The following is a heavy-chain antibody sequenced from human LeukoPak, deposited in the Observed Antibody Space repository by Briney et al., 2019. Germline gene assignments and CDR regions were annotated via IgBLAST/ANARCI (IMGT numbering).Heavy chain of an antibody. D-gene: IGHD3-10*01. V-gene: IGHV1-2*02. CDR2: INPNSGGT. J-gene: IGHJ5*02. CDR1: GYTFTGYY. Sequence: GASVKVSCKASGYTFTGYYMHWVRQTPAQGLEWMGCINPNSGGTNYAQKFQGRVTMTRDTSISTAYMELSRLRSDDTAVYYCARENPLSFMVRGVILWFDPWGQGTLVTVSS. CDR3: ARENPLSFMVRGVILWFDP.